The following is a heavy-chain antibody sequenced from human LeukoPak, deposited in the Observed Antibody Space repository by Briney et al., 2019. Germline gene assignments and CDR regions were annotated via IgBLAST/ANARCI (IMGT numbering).Heavy chain of an antibody. CDR3: ATWTGITPY. J-gene: IGHJ4*02. CDR1: GFTFSSYA. Sequence: GGSLRLFCAASGFTFSSYAMSWVRQAPGKGLEWVSAISGSGGSTYYADSVKGRFTISRDNAKNSLFLQMNSLRVEDTAVYYCATWTGITPYWGQGTLVTVSS. D-gene: IGHD1-20*01. CDR2: ISGSGGST. V-gene: IGHV3-23*01.